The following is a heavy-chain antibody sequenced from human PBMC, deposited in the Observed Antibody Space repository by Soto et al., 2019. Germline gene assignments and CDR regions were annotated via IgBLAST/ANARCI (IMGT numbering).Heavy chain of an antibody. CDR3: ARYYSISSAEAWFDP. J-gene: IGHJ5*02. D-gene: IGHD6-13*01. V-gene: IGHV4-59*01. CDR1: GGSISSYY. CDR2: IYYSGST. Sequence: PSETLSLTCTVSGGSISSYYWSWIRQPPGKGLEWIGYIYYSGSTNYNPSLKSRVTISVDTSKNQFSLKLSSVTAADTAVYYCARYYSISSAEAWFDPWGQGTLVTVSS.